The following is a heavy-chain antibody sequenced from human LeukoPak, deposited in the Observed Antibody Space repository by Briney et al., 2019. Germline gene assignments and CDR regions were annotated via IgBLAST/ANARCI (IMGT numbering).Heavy chain of an antibody. CDR3: ARDQALNWNYDVFDY. CDR1: GGSISSSY. V-gene: IGHV4-4*07. J-gene: IGHJ4*02. CDR2: IYTSGSA. D-gene: IGHD1-7*01. Sequence: PSETLSLTCTVSGGSISSSYWSWIRQPAGKGLEWIGRIYTSGSANYSPSLKSRITMSVDTSKNQFSLKLSSVTAADTAVYYCARDQALNWNYDVFDYWGQGTLVTVSS.